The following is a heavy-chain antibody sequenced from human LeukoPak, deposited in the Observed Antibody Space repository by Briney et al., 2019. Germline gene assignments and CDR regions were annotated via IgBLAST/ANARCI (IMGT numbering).Heavy chain of an antibody. J-gene: IGHJ4*02. Sequence: ASVKVSCKASGYTFASYGISWVRQAPGQGLEWMGWISAYNGNTNYAQKLQGRVTMTTDTSTSTAYMELRSLRSDDTAVYYCARDRASGHPFDYWGQGTLVTVSS. V-gene: IGHV1-18*01. CDR2: ISAYNGNT. CDR3: ARDRASGHPFDY. CDR1: GYTFASYG. D-gene: IGHD3-10*01.